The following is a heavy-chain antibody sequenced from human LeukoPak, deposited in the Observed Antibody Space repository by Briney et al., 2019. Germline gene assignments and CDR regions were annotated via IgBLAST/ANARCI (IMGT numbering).Heavy chain of an antibody. D-gene: IGHD6-6*01. J-gene: IGHJ4*02. CDR3: ARTYSGSSPREFDY. V-gene: IGHV4-61*02. Sequence: PSETLSLTCTVSGGSISSGSYYWSWIRQPAGKGLEWIGRIYTSGSTNYNPSLKSRVTISVDTSKNQFSLKLSSVTAADTAVYYCARTYSGSSPREFDYWGQGTLVTVSS. CDR2: IYTSGST. CDR1: GGSISSGSYY.